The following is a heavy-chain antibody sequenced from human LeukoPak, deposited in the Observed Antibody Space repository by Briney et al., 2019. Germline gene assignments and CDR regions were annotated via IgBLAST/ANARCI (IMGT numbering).Heavy chain of an antibody. J-gene: IGHJ4*02. Sequence: SETLSLTCAVYGGSFSGYYWSWIRQPPGKGLEWIGYIYYSGSTYYNPSLKSRVTISVDTSKNQFSLKLSSVTAADTAVYYCAREADYYDSSGYSWGQGTLVTVSS. CDR3: AREADYYDSSGYS. D-gene: IGHD3-22*01. CDR2: IYYSGST. CDR1: GGSFSGYY. V-gene: IGHV4-30-4*01.